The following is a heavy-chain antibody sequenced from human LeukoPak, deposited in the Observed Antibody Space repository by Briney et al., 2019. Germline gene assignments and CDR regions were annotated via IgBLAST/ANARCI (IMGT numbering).Heavy chain of an antibody. CDR3: AKVYSSTWHLDTFDI. Sequence: GGSLRLSCAASGFIFSSYAMGWVRRAPGKGLEWVPGISGSGGGTHYVDSVKGRFTISRDNSKNTLHLQMNSLRVEDTALYYCAKVYSSTWHLDTFDIWGQGTMVTVSS. CDR2: ISGSGGGT. J-gene: IGHJ3*02. CDR1: GFIFSSYA. D-gene: IGHD6-13*01. V-gene: IGHV3-23*01.